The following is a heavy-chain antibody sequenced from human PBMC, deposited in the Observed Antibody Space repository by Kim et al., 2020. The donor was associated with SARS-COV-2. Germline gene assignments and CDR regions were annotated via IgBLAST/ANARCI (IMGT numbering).Heavy chain of an antibody. J-gene: IGHJ6*01. CDR1: GGSFSGYY. CDR2: INHSGST. D-gene: IGHD3-22*01. CDR3: ARGSIIVVTLDHYYYFGM. Sequence: SETLSLTCAVYGGSFSGYYWSWIRQPPGKGLEWIGEINHSGSTNYNPSLKSRVTISVDTSKNQFSLKLSSVTAADTAVYYCARGSIIVVTLDHYYYFGM. V-gene: IGHV4-34*01.